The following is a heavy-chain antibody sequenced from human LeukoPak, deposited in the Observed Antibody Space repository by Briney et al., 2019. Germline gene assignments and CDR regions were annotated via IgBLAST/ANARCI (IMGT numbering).Heavy chain of an antibody. J-gene: IGHJ4*02. CDR3: ARQDSSSYDFDY. Sequence: SETLSLTCTVSGGSISSSSYYWGWIRQPPGKGLEWIGSIYYSGSTYYNPSLKSRVTISVDTSKNQFSLKLSSVTAADTAVYYCARQDSSSYDFDYWGQGTLVTVSS. D-gene: IGHD6-6*01. V-gene: IGHV4-39*01. CDR2: IYYSGST. CDR1: GGSISSSSYY.